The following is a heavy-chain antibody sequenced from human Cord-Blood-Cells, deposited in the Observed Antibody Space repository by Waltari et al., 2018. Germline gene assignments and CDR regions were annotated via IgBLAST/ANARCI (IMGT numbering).Heavy chain of an antibody. Sequence: QVQLQESGPGLVKPSETLSLPCAVSGYSISSGYYWGWIRQPPGEGLEWIGSIYHSGSTYYNPSLKSRVTISVDTSKNQFSLKLSSVTAADTAVYYCASGPRFGELYYYYYGMDVWGQGTTVTVSS. CDR1: GYSISSGYY. CDR3: ASGPRFGELYYYYYGMDV. CDR2: IYHSGST. V-gene: IGHV4-38-2*01. J-gene: IGHJ6*02. D-gene: IGHD3-10*01.